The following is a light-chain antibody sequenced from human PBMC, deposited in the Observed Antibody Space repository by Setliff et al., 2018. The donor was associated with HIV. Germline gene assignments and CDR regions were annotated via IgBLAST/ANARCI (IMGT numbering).Light chain of an antibody. CDR3: QVWDGSGDHPI. V-gene: IGLV3-21*04. CDR2: YDK. CDR1: KIGSKS. Sequence: SYELTQPPSASVAPGKTARTTCGGDKIGSKSVNWYQQKPGQAPVLVIYYDKDRPSGIPERFSGSNSGNTATLTISRVEAGDEADYYCQVWDGSGDHPIFGGGTKVTVL. J-gene: IGLJ2*01.